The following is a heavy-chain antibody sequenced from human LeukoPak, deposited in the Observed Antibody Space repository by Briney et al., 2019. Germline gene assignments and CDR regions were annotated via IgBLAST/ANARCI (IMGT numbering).Heavy chain of an antibody. CDR1: GFTFSSYG. J-gene: IGHJ3*02. D-gene: IGHD4-17*01. CDR3: VRDNDDYKDDDFVYAFDI. V-gene: IGHV3-48*02. CDR2: INSGGSVT. Sequence: GGSLRLSCAASGFTFSSYGMNWVRQAPGKGLEWVAIINSGGSVTYYADSVRGRFTISRDNAKNSLYLQMNSLRDEDTAVYYCVRDNDDYKDDDFVYAFDIWGQGTMVTVS.